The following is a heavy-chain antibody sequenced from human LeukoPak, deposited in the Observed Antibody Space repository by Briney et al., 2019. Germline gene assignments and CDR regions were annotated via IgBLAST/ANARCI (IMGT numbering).Heavy chain of an antibody. J-gene: IGHJ4*02. Sequence: SETLSPTCTVSGGSISSYYWSWIRQPPGKGLEWIGYIYYSGSTYYNPSLKSRVTISVDTSKNQFSLKLSSVTAADTAVYYCARVAHNWNDGGIDYWGQGTLVTVSS. CDR3: ARVAHNWNDGGIDY. CDR1: GGSISSYY. CDR2: IYYSGST. V-gene: IGHV4-59*12. D-gene: IGHD1-1*01.